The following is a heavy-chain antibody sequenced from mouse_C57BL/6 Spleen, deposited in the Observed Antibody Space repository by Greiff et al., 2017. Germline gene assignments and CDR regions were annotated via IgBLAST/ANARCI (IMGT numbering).Heavy chain of an antibody. CDR1: GYSITSGYY. CDR2: ISYDGSN. J-gene: IGHJ2*01. Sequence: EVQLVESGPGLVKPSQSLSLTCSVTGYSITSGYYWNWIRKFPGNKLEWMGYISYDGSNNYNPSLKNRISITRDTSKNQFFLKLNSVTTEDTATYYCARDKDYYFPYWGQGTTLTVSS. CDR3: ARDKDYYFPY. V-gene: IGHV3-6*01.